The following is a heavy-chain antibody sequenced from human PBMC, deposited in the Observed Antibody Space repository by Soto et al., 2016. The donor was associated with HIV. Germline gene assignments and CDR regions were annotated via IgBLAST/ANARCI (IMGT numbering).Heavy chain of an antibody. CDR1: GFIVSSKY. CDR3: ARDAYFTSGDYQPGVFDI. Sequence: EVQLVESGGGLVQPGESLRLSCEASGFIVSSKYMNWVRQAPGKGLEWVAVLYSGGTTYYANSVKGRFTISRDSPKNTLYLQMNSLRAEDTAMYYCARDAYFTSGDYQPGVFDIWGQGTMVTVSS. V-gene: IGHV3-66*01. D-gene: IGHD3-10*01. CDR2: LYSGGTT. J-gene: IGHJ3*02.